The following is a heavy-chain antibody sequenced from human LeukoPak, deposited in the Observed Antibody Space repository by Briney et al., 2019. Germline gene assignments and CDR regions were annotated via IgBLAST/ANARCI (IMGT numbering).Heavy chain of an antibody. Sequence: PGGSLRLSCAASGFTLSTYWMSWVRQAPGKGLEWVGNIKEDGSDKYYGDSVKGRFTIPRDNAKNSLYLQMNSLRAEDTAVYYCARDAPGYGGYGDWGQGILVTVSS. V-gene: IGHV3-7*01. CDR2: IKEDGSDK. J-gene: IGHJ4*02. CDR3: ARDAPGYGGYGD. CDR1: GFTLSTYW. D-gene: IGHD5-12*01.